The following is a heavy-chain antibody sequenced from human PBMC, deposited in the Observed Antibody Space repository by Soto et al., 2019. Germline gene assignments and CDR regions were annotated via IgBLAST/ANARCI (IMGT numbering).Heavy chain of an antibody. CDR3: ARDSAVGSSSGPATKFDY. J-gene: IGHJ4*02. V-gene: IGHV3-48*02. CDR2: ISSSSSTI. Sequence: GGSLRLSCAASGFTFSTYSMNWVRQAPGKGLEWVSYISSSSSTIYYADSVKGRFTISRDNAKNSLFLQMNSLRDEDTAVYYCARDSAVGSSSGPATKFDYWGQGTLVTVSS. D-gene: IGHD6-6*01. CDR1: GFTFSTYS.